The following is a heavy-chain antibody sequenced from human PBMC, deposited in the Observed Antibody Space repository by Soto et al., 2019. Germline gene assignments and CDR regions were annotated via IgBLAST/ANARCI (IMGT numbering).Heavy chain of an antibody. V-gene: IGHV4-30-4*01. CDR1: GGSISSDDDY. D-gene: IGHD5-18*01. CDR2: IYYSGHT. J-gene: IGHJ4*02. Sequence: SETLSLTCGVSGGSISSDDDYWSWIRQPPGKGLEWIGYIYYSGHTYYNPSLKSRVTISIDTSKNQFSLHLNSVTAEDTAIYYCARETHSSHHNFDYWGPGTLVTVSS. CDR3: ARETHSSHHNFDY.